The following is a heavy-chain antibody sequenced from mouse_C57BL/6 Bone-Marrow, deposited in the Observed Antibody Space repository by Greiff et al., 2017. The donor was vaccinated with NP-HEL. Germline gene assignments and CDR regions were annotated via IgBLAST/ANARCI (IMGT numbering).Heavy chain of an antibody. J-gene: IGHJ2*01. V-gene: IGHV1-80*01. CDR3: ARKEITTVWGYFDY. D-gene: IGHD1-1*01. Sequence: SGAELVKPGASVKISCKASGYAFSSYWMNWVKQRPGKGLEWIGQIYPGDGDTNYNGKFKGKATLTADKSSSTAYMQLSSLTSEDSAVYFCARKEITTVWGYFDYWGQGTTLTVSS. CDR2: IYPGDGDT. CDR1: GYAFSSYW.